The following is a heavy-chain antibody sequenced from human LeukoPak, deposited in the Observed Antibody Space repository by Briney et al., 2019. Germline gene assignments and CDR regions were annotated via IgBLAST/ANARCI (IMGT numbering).Heavy chain of an antibody. Sequence: SETLSLTCTVSGGSISSGSYYWSWIRQPAGKGLEWIGRIYTSGSTNYNPSLKSRVTISVDTSKNQFSLKLSSVTAADTAVYYCARAGLLVGATNAFDIWGQGTMVTVSS. D-gene: IGHD1-26*01. V-gene: IGHV4-61*02. CDR2: IYTSGST. CDR1: GGSISSGSYY. CDR3: ARAGLLVGATNAFDI. J-gene: IGHJ3*02.